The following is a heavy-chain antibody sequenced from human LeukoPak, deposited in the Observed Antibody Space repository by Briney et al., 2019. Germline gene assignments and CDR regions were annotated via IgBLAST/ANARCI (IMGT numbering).Heavy chain of an antibody. CDR2: ISSSSSTI. Sequence: GGSLRLSCAASGFTFSSYSMNWVRQAPGKGLEWVSYISSSSSTIYYADSVKGRFTISRDNAKNSLYLQMNSLRAGDTAVYYCARSDGYNADDAFDIWGQGTMVTVSS. D-gene: IGHD5-24*01. V-gene: IGHV3-48*01. J-gene: IGHJ3*02. CDR1: GFTFSSYS. CDR3: ARSDGYNADDAFDI.